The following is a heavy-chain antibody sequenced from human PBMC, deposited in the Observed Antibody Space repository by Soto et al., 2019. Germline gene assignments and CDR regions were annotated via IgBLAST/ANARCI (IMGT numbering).Heavy chain of an antibody. CDR1: GFTFSPYT. CDR2: ISYDGSDK. CDR3: ARGGGFCGAACYKGGIDY. J-gene: IGHJ4*02. V-gene: IGHV3-30-3*01. D-gene: IGHD2-21*02. Sequence: QVHLVESGGGVVQPGRSLRLSCAASGFTFSPYTMHWVRQTPGKGLEWVAVISYDGSDKYYADSVRGRFTISRDNSKNTLFLQMNSLRAEDTALYYCARGGGFCGAACYKGGIDYWGQGTLVTVSS.